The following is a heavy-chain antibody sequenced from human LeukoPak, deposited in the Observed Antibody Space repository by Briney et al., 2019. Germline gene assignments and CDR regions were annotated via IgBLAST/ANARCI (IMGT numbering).Heavy chain of an antibody. Sequence: PSETLSLTCTVSGGSISSGSYYWSWIRQPAGKGLKWIGRIYTSGSTNYNPSLKSRVTISVDKSKNQFSLKLRSVTAADTAVYYCARDTSWVGERYSVGYYDYWGQGTLDTVSS. CDR1: GGSISSGSYY. J-gene: IGHJ4*02. CDR2: IYTSGST. CDR3: ARDTSWVGERYSVGYYDY. D-gene: IGHD1-1*01. V-gene: IGHV4-61*02.